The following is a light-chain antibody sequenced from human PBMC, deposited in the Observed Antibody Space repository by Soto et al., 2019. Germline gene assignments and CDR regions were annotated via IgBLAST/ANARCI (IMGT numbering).Light chain of an antibody. CDR2: LGS. CDR1: QSLLHSNGYNY. CDR3: MQALQTPYT. J-gene: IGKJ2*01. Sequence: DIVMTQSPLSLPVTPGEPASISCRSSQSLLHSNGYNYLDWYLQKPGQSPQLLIYLGSNRASGVPDRFSGSGPGTDFTLKISGVEAEDVGVYYCMQALQTPYTFGQGTKV. V-gene: IGKV2-28*01.